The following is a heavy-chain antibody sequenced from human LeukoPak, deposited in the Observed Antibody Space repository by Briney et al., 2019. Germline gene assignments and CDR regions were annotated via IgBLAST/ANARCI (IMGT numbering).Heavy chain of an antibody. CDR3: ARHPGYSSGWWYFDF. J-gene: IGHJ4*02. Sequence: PSESLSLTCNVSGGSINSNNHYWGWIRQPPGKGLGWLGCINYSGTIFYSPSLNSRVTISVDTSRNQFSLKLTSATAADTAVYYCARHPGYSSGWWYFDFWGQGTLVTVSS. CDR1: GGSINSNNHY. CDR2: INYSGTI. V-gene: IGHV4-39*01. D-gene: IGHD5-18*01.